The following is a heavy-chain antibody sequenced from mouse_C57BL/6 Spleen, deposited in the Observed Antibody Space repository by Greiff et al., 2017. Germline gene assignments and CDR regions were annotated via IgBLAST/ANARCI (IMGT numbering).Heavy chain of an antibody. CDR1: GYAFSSCW. D-gene: IGHD2-3*01. CDR2: IYPGAGDT. Sequence: VQLQQSGAELVKPGASVKISCKASGYAFSSCWMNWVKQRPGTGLEWIGQIYPGAGDTNYNGKFKGKATLTADKSSSTAYIQLSSLTSEDSAVYFCARTNSIAYWGQGTLVTVSA. V-gene: IGHV1-80*01. CDR3: ARTNSIAY. J-gene: IGHJ3*01.